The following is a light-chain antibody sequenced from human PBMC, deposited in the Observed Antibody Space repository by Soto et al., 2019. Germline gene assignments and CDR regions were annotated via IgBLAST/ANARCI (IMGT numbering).Light chain of an antibody. Sequence: EIVMTQSPGTLSLSPGERATISCRASQVIGSRYLAWYHQKSGQAPRLLIYGASSRATGIPDRFSGSGSGTEFTLTISSLQPEDFATYFCLQHNTYPHTFGQGTKLEIK. CDR1: QVIGSRY. V-gene: IGKV3-20*01. CDR2: GAS. J-gene: IGKJ2*01. CDR3: LQHNTYPHT.